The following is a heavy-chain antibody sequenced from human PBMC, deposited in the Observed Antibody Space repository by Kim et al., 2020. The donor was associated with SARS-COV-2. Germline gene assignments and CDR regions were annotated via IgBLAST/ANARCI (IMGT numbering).Heavy chain of an antibody. Sequence: GGSLRPSCAAPGLTLSGYGIHWVRQAPGKGLEWVALLSYDENTEYYADSVKGRFTIFRHNSGNTVYLQMNSLTPEDTARFYCARGGTTCCADSWGQGTLV. D-gene: IGHD2-2*01. CDR1: GLTLSGYG. CDR2: LSYDENTE. CDR3: ARGGTTCCADS. J-gene: IGHJ4*02. V-gene: IGHV3-30*03.